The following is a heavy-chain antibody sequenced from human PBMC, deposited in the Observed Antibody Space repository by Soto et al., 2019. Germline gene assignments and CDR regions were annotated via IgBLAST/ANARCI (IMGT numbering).Heavy chain of an antibody. V-gene: IGHV3-48*02. D-gene: IGHD6-25*01. CDR3: ARGGRRSPAGY. CDR2: ISSSSSTI. J-gene: IGHJ4*02. Sequence: EVQLVESGGGLVQPGGSLRLSCAASGFTFSSYSMNWVRQAPGKGLEWVSYISSSSSTIYYADSVKGRFTISRDNAKNSLYLQMNRLRDEDTAVYYCARGGRRSPAGYWGQGTLVTVSS. CDR1: GFTFSSYS.